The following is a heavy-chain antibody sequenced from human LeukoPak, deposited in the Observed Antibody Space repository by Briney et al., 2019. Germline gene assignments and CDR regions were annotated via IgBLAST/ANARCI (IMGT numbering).Heavy chain of an antibody. D-gene: IGHD6-6*01. J-gene: IGHJ5*02. CDR3: AREVIAARPSGHYNWFDP. CDR2: MNPNSGNT. CDR1: GYTFTSYD. Sequence: ASVKVSCKASGYTFTSYDINWVRQATGQGLEWMGWMNPNSGNTGYAQKFQGRVTMTRNTSISTAYMELSSLRSEDTAVYYCAREVIAARPSGHYNWFDPWGQGTLVTVSS. V-gene: IGHV1-8*01.